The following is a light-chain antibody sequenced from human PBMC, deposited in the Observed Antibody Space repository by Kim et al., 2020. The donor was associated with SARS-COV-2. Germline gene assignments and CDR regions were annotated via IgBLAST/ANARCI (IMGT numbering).Light chain of an antibody. CDR1: KVGDKA. J-gene: IGLJ3*02. CDR2: QDS. Sequence: GSPGKAPTITGSEEKVGDKAACWDQQRPGQSPVVAIYQDSQRPPGTPQRFSGSDAGNTATLTIRGTQAMDEADYFSQAWDRSTGVFGRGTQLTVL. V-gene: IGLV3-1*01. CDR3: QAWDRSTGV.